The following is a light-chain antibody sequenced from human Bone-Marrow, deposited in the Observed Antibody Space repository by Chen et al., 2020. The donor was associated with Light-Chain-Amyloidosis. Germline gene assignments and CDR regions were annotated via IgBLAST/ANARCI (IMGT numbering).Light chain of an antibody. J-gene: IGLJ2*01. CDR2: RDT. CDR3: QSADSSGTYEVI. CDR1: DLPTKY. Sequence: SYELTQQPSLSVSPGHTARITCSGDDLPTKYAYWYQQKPGQAPVLVIQRDTERSSGISERFSGSSSGTTATLTISGVQAEDEADYHCQSADSSGTYEVIFGGGTKLTVL. V-gene: IGLV3-25*03.